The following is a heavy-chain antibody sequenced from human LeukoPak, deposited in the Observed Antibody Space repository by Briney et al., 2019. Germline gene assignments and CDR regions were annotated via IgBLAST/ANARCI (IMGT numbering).Heavy chain of an antibody. CDR1: GYTFTSYY. Sequence: GASVKVSCKASGYTFTSYYMHWVRQAPGQGLEWMGIINPGGGSTSYAQKFQGRVTMTRDMSTSTVYMELSSLRSEDTAVYYCARDSTSGSYYHGIDYWGQGTLVTVSS. J-gene: IGHJ4*02. CDR2: INPGGGST. CDR3: ARDSTSGSYYHGIDY. V-gene: IGHV1-46*01. D-gene: IGHD1-26*01.